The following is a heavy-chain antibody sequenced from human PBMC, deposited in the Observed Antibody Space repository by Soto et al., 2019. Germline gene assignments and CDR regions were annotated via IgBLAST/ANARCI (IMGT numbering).Heavy chain of an antibody. D-gene: IGHD3-10*01. CDR3: AKKGYYPSGKINLFDS. V-gene: IGHV4-38-2*01. CDR2: VDHSGRT. J-gene: IGHJ4*02. CDR1: GYSINGDYY. Sequence: SETLSLTCAVSGYSINGDYYWGWIRQPPGKGLEWIGSVDHSGRTYYSPSLRSRLTIFIDTSKNQFSLRLTSVTAADTAMYFCAKKGYYPSGKINLFDSWGPGTLVTVSS.